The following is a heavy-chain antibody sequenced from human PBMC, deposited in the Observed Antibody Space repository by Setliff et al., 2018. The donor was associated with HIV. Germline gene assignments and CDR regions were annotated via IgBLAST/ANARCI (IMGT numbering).Heavy chain of an antibody. J-gene: IGHJ6*03. CDR1: GLTFSRYG. V-gene: IGHV3-30*02. CDR3: AKSFNSGPTNWNIDV. Sequence: GGSLRLSCAVSGLTFSRYGFHWVRQVPGKGLDWVTFIQYDESNKYYGESVRGRFTISRDNSKNTLYLQMNSLRSEDTAVYFCAKSFNSGPTNWNIDVWGTGTTVTVSS. CDR2: IQYDESNK. D-gene: IGHD1-20*01.